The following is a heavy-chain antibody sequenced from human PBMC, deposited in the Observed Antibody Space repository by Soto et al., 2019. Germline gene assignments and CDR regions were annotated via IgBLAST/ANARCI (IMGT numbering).Heavy chain of an antibody. Sequence: PXETLSLTCPGSGVSISSYYWSWIRQPPGKGLEWIGYIYYSGSTNYNPSLKSRVTISVDTSKNQFSLKLSSVTAADTAVYYCARERDGYNWGLDAFDIWGQGTMVTV. CDR3: ARERDGYNWGLDAFDI. CDR1: GVSISSYY. V-gene: IGHV4-59*01. CDR2: IYYSGST. D-gene: IGHD5-12*01. J-gene: IGHJ3*02.